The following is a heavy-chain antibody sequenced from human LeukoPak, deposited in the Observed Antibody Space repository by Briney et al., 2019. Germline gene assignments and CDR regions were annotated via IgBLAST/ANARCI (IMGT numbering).Heavy chain of an antibody. D-gene: IGHD3-9*01. J-gene: IGHJ4*02. V-gene: IGHV1-2*02. Sequence: ASVKVSCKASGYTFTGYYMHWVRQAPGQGLEWMGWINPNSGGTNYAQKFQGRVTMTRDTSISTAYMELSRLRSDDTAVYYCARDEVYDILTGYAAFDYWGQGTLVTVSS. CDR1: GYTFTGYY. CDR3: ARDEVYDILTGYAAFDY. CDR2: INPNSGGT.